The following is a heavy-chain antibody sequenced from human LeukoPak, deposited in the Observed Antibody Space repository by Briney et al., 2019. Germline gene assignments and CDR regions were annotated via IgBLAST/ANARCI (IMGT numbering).Heavy chain of an antibody. J-gene: IGHJ5*02. Sequence: SETLSLTCAVSGGSISSSNWWNWIRQPPGKGLEWIGEINHSGSTNYNPSLKSRVTISVDTSKNQFSLKLSSVTAADTAVYYCARQAVSRVYNWFDPWGQGTLVTVSS. D-gene: IGHD3-16*02. CDR1: GGSISSSNW. CDR3: ARQAVSRVYNWFDP. V-gene: IGHV4-4*02. CDR2: INHSGST.